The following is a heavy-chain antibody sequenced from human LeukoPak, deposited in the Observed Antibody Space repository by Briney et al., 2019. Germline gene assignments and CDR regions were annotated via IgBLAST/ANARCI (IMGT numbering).Heavy chain of an antibody. J-gene: IGHJ6*02. D-gene: IGHD2-21*02. CDR1: GFTFTNYA. Sequence: GGSLRLSCAASGFTFTNYAMNWVRQAPGKGLEWLSAISSSGGTTCYADSVKGRFTISKDNSRNTLYLQMNSLRVADTAVYFCTKVRLSNLYYYYGMDVWGQGTTVTVSS. V-gene: IGHV3-23*01. CDR3: TKVRLSNLYYYYGMDV. CDR2: ISSSGGTT.